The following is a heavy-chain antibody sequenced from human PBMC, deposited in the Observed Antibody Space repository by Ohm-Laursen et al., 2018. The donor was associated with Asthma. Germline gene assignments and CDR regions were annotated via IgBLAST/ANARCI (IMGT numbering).Heavy chain of an antibody. D-gene: IGHD3-3*01. CDR1: GFTFRSYA. J-gene: IGHJ4*02. CDR2: GGSYYDGGLK. CDR3: ARDVMEWYLPAFDF. V-gene: IGHV3-30-3*01. Sequence: SLRLSCGASGFTFRSYAMHWVRQAPGKGLEWVAVGGSYYDGGLKYYADSVNGRFTVSRDDSKNTLYLQMNSLRPDDTAVYYCARDVMEWYLPAFDFWGQGTLVTVSS.